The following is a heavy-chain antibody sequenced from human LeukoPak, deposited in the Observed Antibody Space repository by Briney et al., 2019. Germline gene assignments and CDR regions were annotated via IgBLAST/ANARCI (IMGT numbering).Heavy chain of an antibody. Sequence: SETLSLTCAVYGGSFSGYYWSWIRQPPGKGLEWIGEINHSGSTNYNPSLKSRVTISVDTSKNQFSLKLSSVTAADTAVYYCARGQEVRGVIIRSYWFDPWGQGTLVIVSS. V-gene: IGHV4-34*01. CDR2: INHSGST. CDR3: ARGQEVRGVIIRSYWFDP. J-gene: IGHJ5*02. CDR1: GGSFSGYY. D-gene: IGHD3-10*01.